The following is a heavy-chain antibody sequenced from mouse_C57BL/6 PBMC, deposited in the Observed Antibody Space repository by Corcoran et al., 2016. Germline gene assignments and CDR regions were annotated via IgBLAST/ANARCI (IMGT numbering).Heavy chain of an antibody. V-gene: IGHV1-9*01. CDR2: ILPGSGST. Sequence: QVQLQQSGAELMKPGASMNISCKATGYTFTGYWIEWVKQRPGHGLEWIGEILPGSGSTNYNEKFMGKATFTADTSSSTAYMQLSSLTTEDSAIYYCARGMVLASAWCAYWGQGTLVTVCA. CDR1: GYTFTGYW. J-gene: IGHJ3*01. D-gene: IGHD2-1*01. CDR3: ARGMVLASAWCAY.